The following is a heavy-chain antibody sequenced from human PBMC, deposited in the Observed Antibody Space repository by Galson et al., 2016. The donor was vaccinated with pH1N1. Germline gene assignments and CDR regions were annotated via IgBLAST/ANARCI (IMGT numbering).Heavy chain of an antibody. Sequence: SETLSLTCVVSGYSITSGYYWAWIRQTPGKGLEWIASVYHGGSTYYNPSLKGRGTISVDRPKNQFSLRLNSLTAADTAVYYCATHYVRNYDGVLGWFDPWGQGTLVIVSS. V-gene: IGHV4-38-2*01. J-gene: IGHJ5*02. CDR3: ATHYVRNYDGVLGWFDP. CDR2: VYHGGST. CDR1: GYSITSGYY. D-gene: IGHD3-3*01.